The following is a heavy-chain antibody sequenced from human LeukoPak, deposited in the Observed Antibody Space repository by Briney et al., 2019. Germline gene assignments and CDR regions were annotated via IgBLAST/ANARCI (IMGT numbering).Heavy chain of an antibody. CDR1: GFTFSSYG. CDR3: ARILDSAWGELGY. CDR2: IRSDGSNK. J-gene: IGHJ4*02. Sequence: GGSLRLSCAASGFTFSSYGMHWVRQAPGKGLEWMAFIRSDGSNKYYADSVKGRFTISRDNSKNTLYLQMNSLRADDTAVYYCARILDSAWGELGYWGQGTLVTVSS. D-gene: IGHD6-19*01. V-gene: IGHV3-30*02.